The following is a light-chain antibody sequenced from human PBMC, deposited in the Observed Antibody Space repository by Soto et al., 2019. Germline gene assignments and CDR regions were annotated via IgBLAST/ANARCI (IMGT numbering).Light chain of an antibody. Sequence: DIQMTQSPSTLSASVGERVTITCRASQNLDTWLAWYQQKPGKAPKVLIYGASNLESGVPSRFSGSGSGTEFTLTISSLQPDDSATYYCQQYNSWQLSFGGGTKVDIK. CDR2: GAS. CDR1: QNLDTW. J-gene: IGKJ4*01. V-gene: IGKV1-5*01. CDR3: QQYNSWQLS.